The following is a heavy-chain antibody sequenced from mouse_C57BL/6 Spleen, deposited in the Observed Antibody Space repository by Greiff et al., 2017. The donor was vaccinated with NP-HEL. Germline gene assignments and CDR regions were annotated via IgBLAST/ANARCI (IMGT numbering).Heavy chain of an antibody. J-gene: IGHJ4*01. CDR3: ARTYYYGSSIYYAMDY. Sequence: VMLVESGPGLVAPSQSLSITCTVSGFSLTSYGVDWVRQSPGKGLEWLGVIWGVGSTNYNSALKSRLSISKDNSKSQVFLKMNSLQTDDTAMYYCARTYYYGSSIYYAMDYWGQGTSVTVSS. V-gene: IGHV2-6*01. CDR1: GFSLTSYG. D-gene: IGHD1-1*01. CDR2: IWGVGST.